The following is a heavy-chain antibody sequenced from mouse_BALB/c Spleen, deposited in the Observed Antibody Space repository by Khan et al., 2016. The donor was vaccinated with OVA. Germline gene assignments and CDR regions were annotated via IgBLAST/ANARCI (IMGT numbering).Heavy chain of an antibody. Sequence: EVKLMESGGGLVQPGGSRKLSCAASGFTFSSYGMHWVRQAPERGLEWVAYISGDSNTIYYADTVKGRFTISRDNHRNTLILQMTRLMSEATAMYYGATSYFYGYYFDYWVPGTTLTVSS. V-gene: IGHV5-17*02. CDR3: ATSYFYGYYFDY. CDR2: ISGDSNTI. CDR1: GFTFSSYG. D-gene: IGHD1-1*01. J-gene: IGHJ2*01.